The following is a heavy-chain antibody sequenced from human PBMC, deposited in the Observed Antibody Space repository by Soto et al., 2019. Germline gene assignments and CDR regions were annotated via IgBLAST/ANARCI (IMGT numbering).Heavy chain of an antibody. J-gene: IGHJ2*01. CDR2: ISYDGNNQ. Sequence: PGGSLRLSCVGSGFSFSRNAIHWVRQAPGKGLGWVALISYDGNNQYYAESVKGRFTVSRDNSKKKIYLQMNSLRAEDTAVYYCARVTVVPAAIPHELRNWYFDLWGRGTLVTVSS. CDR1: GFSFSRNA. CDR3: ARVTVVPAAIPHELRNWYFDL. V-gene: IGHV3-30-3*01. D-gene: IGHD2-2*02.